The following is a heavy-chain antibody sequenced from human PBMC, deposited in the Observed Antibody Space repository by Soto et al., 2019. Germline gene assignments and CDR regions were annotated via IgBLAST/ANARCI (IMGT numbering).Heavy chain of an antibody. Sequence: PGWSLRLSWVASVFSFSDYEMNWVRQAPGKGLEWVAYISSGGSTIHYADSVRGRFTVSRDNARNSLYLQRNNLSVEDKDLYYFARDRAAGGYWGQGTLVTVSS. CDR3: ARDRAAGGY. CDR1: VFSFSDYE. V-gene: IGHV3-48*03. J-gene: IGHJ4*02. D-gene: IGHD6-13*01. CDR2: ISSGGSTI.